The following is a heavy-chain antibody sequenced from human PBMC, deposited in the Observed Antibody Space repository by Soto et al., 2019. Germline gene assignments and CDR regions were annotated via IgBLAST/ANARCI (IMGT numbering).Heavy chain of an antibody. Sequence: GGSLRLSCAASGFTFSKYALSWVRQAPGKGLEWVSAISGSVGITYYADSVKGRFTISRDNSKNTLYLQMNSLRAEDTAVYYCAKGMGRRSWSLCEYWGQGTMVIVSS. CDR1: GFTFSKYA. V-gene: IGHV3-23*01. J-gene: IGHJ4*02. CDR2: ISGSVGIT. CDR3: AKGMGRRSWSLCEY. D-gene: IGHD6-13*01.